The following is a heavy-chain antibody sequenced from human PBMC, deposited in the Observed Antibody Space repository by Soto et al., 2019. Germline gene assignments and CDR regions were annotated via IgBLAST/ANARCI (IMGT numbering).Heavy chain of an antibody. CDR1: SGSISSSNW. CDR2: IYYSGST. CDR3: ARGVATIGP. J-gene: IGHJ5*02. Sequence: PSETLSLTCAVSSGSISSSNWWSWVRQPPGKGLEWIGYIYYSGSTNYNPSLKSRVTISVDTSKNQFSLKLTSVTAADTAVYYCARGVATIGPWGQGTLVTVSS. V-gene: IGHV4-4*02. D-gene: IGHD5-12*01.